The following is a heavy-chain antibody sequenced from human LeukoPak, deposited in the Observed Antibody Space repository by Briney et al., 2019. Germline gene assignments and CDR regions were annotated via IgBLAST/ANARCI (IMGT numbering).Heavy chain of an antibody. J-gene: IGHJ6*02. Sequence: SETLSLTCTVSGGSISSGGYYWSWIRQPPGKGLEWIGYIYHSGSTYYNPSLKSRVTISVDRSKNQFSLKLSSVTAADTAVYYCARDGLLWFGEPGGAYGMDVWGQGTTVTVSS. CDR2: IYHSGST. D-gene: IGHD3-10*01. CDR1: GGSISSGGYY. V-gene: IGHV4-30-2*01. CDR3: ARDGLLWFGEPGGAYGMDV.